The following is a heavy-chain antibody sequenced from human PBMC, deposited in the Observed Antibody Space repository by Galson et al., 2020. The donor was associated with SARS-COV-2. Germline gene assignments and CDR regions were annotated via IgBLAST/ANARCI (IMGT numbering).Heavy chain of an antibody. D-gene: IGHD3-22*01. J-gene: IGHJ4*02. V-gene: IGHV3-30*04. CDR3: ASGNYHENSGGVY. CDR2: ISYDGDTK. Sequence: VRQAPGKGLEWVAVISYDGDTKYYADSVKGRFTISRDNSKNTLYLQMNSLRVEDTAVYYCASGNYHENSGGVYWGQGTLVTVSS.